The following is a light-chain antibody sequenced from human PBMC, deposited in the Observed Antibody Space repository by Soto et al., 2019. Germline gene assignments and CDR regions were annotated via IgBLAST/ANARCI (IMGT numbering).Light chain of an antibody. CDR3: QHADRSPLIT. CDR1: EDISTW. CDR2: AAS. J-gene: IGKJ5*01. V-gene: IGKV1-12*01. Sequence: DIQRTQSPSSVSASGGDRVTITCRSSEDISTWLAWYQQKPGKAPKLLIYAASSLQSGVPSRFSGSGSGTDFTLTIRSLQPADFATYSCQHADRSPLITFGQGTRLEIK.